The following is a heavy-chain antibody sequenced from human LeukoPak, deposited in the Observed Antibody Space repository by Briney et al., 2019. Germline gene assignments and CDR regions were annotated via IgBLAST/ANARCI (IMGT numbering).Heavy chain of an antibody. CDR2: INPNSGGT. V-gene: IGHV1-2*02. CDR1: GYTFTGYY. Sequence: ASVKASCKASGYTFTGYYMHWVRQAPGQGLEWMGWINPNSGGTNYARKFQGRVTMTRDTSISTAYMELSRLRSDDTAVYYCARVDAIVATTPDYWGQGTLVTVSS. D-gene: IGHD5-12*01. CDR3: ARVDAIVATTPDY. J-gene: IGHJ4*02.